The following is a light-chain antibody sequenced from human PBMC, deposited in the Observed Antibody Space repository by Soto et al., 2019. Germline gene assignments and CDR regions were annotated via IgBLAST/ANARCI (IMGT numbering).Light chain of an antibody. Sequence: SLPVTPGEPGFSSCSSSQRLLQSNGNNYLHSYVQKPGQSPQLLIYMASTRASGVTDRFSGSGSGTDFTLKINRVEAEDVGVYYCKQPLQSPSTFAPGPKVDI. CDR1: QRLLQSNGNNY. J-gene: IGKJ1*01. CDR3: KQPLQSPST. V-gene: IGKV2-28*01. CDR2: MAS.